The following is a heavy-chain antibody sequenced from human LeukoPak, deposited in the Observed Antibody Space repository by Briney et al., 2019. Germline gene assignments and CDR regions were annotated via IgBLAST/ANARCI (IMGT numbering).Heavy chain of an antibody. CDR1: GGSISRYS. J-gene: IGHJ4*02. D-gene: IGHD3-22*01. CDR2: LYTSGST. CDR3: ASDYFDRTGYYGFIY. Sequence: SETLSLTCTVSGGSISRYSWSWIRQPAGKGLEWIGRLYTSGSTNYNPSLKSRVSMSVDTSKKQFSLRLSSVTAADTAIYYCASDYFDRTGYYGFIYWGQGSLVTISS. V-gene: IGHV4-4*07.